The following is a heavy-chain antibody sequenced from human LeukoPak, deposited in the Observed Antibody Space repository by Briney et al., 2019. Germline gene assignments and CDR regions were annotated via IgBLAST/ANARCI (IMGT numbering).Heavy chain of an antibody. J-gene: IGHJ4*02. CDR1: GFTFSAYF. D-gene: IGHD2-8*01. CDR2: ISSNEYDT. CDR3: VKDLNGTWSFDY. V-gene: IGHV3-64D*06. Sequence: GGSLRLSCSASGFTFSAYFMHWVRQAPGKGLEYVSSISSNEYDTYYADSVKGRFTISRDNSKNTPFLQMSSLRAEDTAVYYCVKDLNGTWSFDYWGQGTLVTVSS.